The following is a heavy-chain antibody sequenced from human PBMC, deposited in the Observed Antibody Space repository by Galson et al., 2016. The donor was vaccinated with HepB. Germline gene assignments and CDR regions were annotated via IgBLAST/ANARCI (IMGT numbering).Heavy chain of an antibody. J-gene: IGHJ6*03. Sequence: ETXXXTCTVXXXSIXXXSXXXGWXXXPPXXXLXXXGNIHXXGTSXXSPSLKSRVTISVDTSKNQFSXNLSSVTAADTVIXXCARSDYYYMDVWGXXTT. CDR3: ARSDYYYMDV. CDR1: XXSIXXXSXX. CDR2: IHXXGTS. V-gene: IGHV4-39*01.